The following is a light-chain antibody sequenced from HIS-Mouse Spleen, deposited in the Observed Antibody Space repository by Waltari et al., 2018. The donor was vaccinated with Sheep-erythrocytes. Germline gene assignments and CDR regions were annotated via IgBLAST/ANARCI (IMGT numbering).Light chain of an antibody. Sequence: QSVLTQPPSVSGAPGQRVTISCTGSRSNIGAGYDVNSYQQLPGTAPKLLIYGNSNRPSGVPDRFSGSKSGTSASLAITGLQAEDEADYYCQSYDSSLSGWVFGGGTKLTVL. V-gene: IGLV1-40*01. CDR1: RSNIGAGYD. J-gene: IGLJ3*02. CDR3: QSYDSSLSGWV. CDR2: GNS.